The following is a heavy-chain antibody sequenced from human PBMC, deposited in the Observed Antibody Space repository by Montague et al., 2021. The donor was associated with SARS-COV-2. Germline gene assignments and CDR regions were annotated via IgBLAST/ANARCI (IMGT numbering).Heavy chain of an antibody. J-gene: IGHJ4*02. Sequence: SETLSLTCAVYGGSFSGHYWNWIRQPPGKGLEWIGEINHSGSTNNNPSLKSRVTMSVDTSKNQFSLKLGSVTAADTAVYYCARGARQGYGFRLGPFDYWGQGTLVTVSS. CDR3: ARGARQGYGFRLGPFDY. D-gene: IGHD3-10*01. V-gene: IGHV4-34*01. CDR1: GGSFSGHY. CDR2: INHSGST.